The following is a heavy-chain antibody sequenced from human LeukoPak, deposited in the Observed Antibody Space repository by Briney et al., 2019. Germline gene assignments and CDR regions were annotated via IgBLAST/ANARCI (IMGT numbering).Heavy chain of an antibody. CDR1: GASTSSAGYY. Sequence: SQTLSLTCTVSGASTSSAGYYWTWIRQHPGQDLEWLGNIYYNGNTYYNPSLKSRVTISIDTSKKQFSLKLSSVTAADTAVYFCAREITYYYGSGTGPFDYWGQGTLVTVSS. CDR3: AREITYYYGSGTGPFDY. V-gene: IGHV4-31*03. D-gene: IGHD3-10*01. J-gene: IGHJ4*02. CDR2: IYYNGNT.